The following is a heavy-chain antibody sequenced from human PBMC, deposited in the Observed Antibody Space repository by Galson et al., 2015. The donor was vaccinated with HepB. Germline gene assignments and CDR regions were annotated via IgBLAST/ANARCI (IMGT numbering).Heavy chain of an antibody. CDR2: IWYDGSNK. V-gene: IGHV3-33*01. Sequence: SLRLSCAASGFTFSSYGMHWVRQAPGKGLEWVAVIWYDGSNKYYADSVKGRFTISRDNSKNTLYLQMNSLRAEDTAVYYCAREGGYSWEGVYYGMDVWGQGTTVTVSS. CDR3: AREGGYSWEGVYYGMDV. CDR1: GFTFSSYG. J-gene: IGHJ6*02. D-gene: IGHD2-2*03.